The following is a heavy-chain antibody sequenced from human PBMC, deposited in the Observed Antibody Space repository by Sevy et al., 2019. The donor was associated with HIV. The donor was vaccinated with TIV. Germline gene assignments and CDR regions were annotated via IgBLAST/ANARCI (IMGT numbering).Heavy chain of an antibody. CDR1: GCTFSSYG. CDR3: ARGGGNGWYYFDY. D-gene: IGHD6-19*01. CDR2: IIPILGTV. Sequence: ASVKVSCKASGCTFSSYGISWVRQAPGQGLEWMGGIIPILGTVNYAQKFQGRVTITADESTKTAYMERSSLRSEDTAVYYCARGGGNGWYYFDYWGQETLVTVSS. V-gene: IGHV1-69*13. J-gene: IGHJ4*02.